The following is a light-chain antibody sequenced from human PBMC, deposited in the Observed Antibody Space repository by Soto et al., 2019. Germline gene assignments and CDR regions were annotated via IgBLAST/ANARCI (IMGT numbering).Light chain of an antibody. CDR2: LEGSGSY. CDR3: ETWDSNSWV. V-gene: IGLV4-60*03. J-gene: IGLJ3*02. Sequence: QPVLTQSSSASASLGSSVKLTCTLSSGHRSFIIAWHQQQPGKAPRYLLKLEGSGSYNKGSGVPDRFSGSSSGADRYLTISNLQSEDEADYYCETWDSNSWVFGGGTKVTVL. CDR1: SGHRSFI.